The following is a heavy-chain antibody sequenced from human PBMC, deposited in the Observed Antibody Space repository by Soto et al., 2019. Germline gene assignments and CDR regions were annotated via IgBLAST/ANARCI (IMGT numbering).Heavy chain of an antibody. Sequence: EEHLLESGGDFVQSGGSLRLSCAASGFTFSNYAMLWVRQVPGKGLECFAAISAAGGSTYYADSVQGRFTISRDNSRNTLYLQMNSLRGEDTAIYYCAKRLTNGDEGQWGRGTQVTVSS. V-gene: IGHV3-23*01. CDR2: ISAAGGST. D-gene: IGHD2-21*02. CDR3: AKRLTNGDEGQ. J-gene: IGHJ4*02. CDR1: GFTFSNYA.